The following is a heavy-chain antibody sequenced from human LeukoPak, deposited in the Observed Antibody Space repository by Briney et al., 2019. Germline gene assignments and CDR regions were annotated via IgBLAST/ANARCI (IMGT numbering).Heavy chain of an antibody. J-gene: IGHJ4*02. D-gene: IGHD3-22*01. Sequence: SETLSLTCTVSGGSISSSSYYWGWIRQPPGKGLEWLGSIYYSGSTYYNPSLKSRVTISVDTSKNQFSLKLSSVTAADTAVYYCARVPYYYDSSGSEHNYYFDYWGQGTLVTVSS. CDR1: GGSISSSSYY. V-gene: IGHV4-39*07. CDR3: ARVPYYYDSSGSEHNYYFDY. CDR2: IYYSGST.